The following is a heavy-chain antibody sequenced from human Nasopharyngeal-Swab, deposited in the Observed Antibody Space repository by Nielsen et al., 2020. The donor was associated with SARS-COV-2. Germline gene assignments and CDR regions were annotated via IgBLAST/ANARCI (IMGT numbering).Heavy chain of an antibody. V-gene: IGHV3-23*01. D-gene: IGHD3-3*01. CDR2: ISGSGGST. CDR1: GFTFSSYA. CDR3: AKSALGIFGVVISFDY. J-gene: IGHJ4*02. Sequence: GGSLRLSCAASGFTFSSYAMSWVRQAPGKGLEWVSAISGSGGSTYYADSVKGRFTISRGNSKNTLYLQMNSLRAEDTAVYYCAKSALGIFGVVISFDYWGQGTLVTVSS.